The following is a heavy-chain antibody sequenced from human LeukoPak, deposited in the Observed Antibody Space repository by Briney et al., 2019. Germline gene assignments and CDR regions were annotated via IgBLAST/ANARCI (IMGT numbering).Heavy chain of an antibody. D-gene: IGHD1-26*01. Sequence: GGSLRLSCAASGFTFSSYGMHWVRQAPGKGLEWVTFIRCDGNNKYFADSVKGRFTISRDNSKNTLYLQMNSPRAEDTAVYYCAKNNLVGATVEALDIWGQGTMVTVSS. J-gene: IGHJ3*02. V-gene: IGHV3-30*02. CDR2: IRCDGNNK. CDR1: GFTFSSYG. CDR3: AKNNLVGATVEALDI.